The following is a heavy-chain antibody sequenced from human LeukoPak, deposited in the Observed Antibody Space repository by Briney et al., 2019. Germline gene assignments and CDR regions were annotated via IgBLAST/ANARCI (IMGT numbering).Heavy chain of an antibody. J-gene: IGHJ6*02. CDR2: ISYDGSNK. Sequence: PGGSLRLSCAASGFTFSSYSMNWVRQAPGKGLEWVAVISYDGSNKYYADSVKGRFTISRDNSKNTLYLRMNSLRAEDTAVYYCAKDYYYGSGSYESPPYYYYGMDVWGQGTTVTVSS. D-gene: IGHD3-10*01. CDR3: AKDYYYGSGSYESPPYYYYGMDV. CDR1: GFTFSSYS. V-gene: IGHV3-30*18.